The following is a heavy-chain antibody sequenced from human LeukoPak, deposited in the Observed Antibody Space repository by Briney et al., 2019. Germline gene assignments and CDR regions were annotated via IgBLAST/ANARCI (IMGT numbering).Heavy chain of an antibody. J-gene: IGHJ4*02. CDR3: VKAPDSTMTESNLDY. V-gene: IGHV3-20*04. Sequence: PGGSLRLSCSASGFTFSSYAMSWVRQAPGKGLEWVSGISWNGGSIAYADSVKGRFTISRDNAKNSLYLQMNSLRAEDTALYYCVKAPDSTMTESNLDYWGQGTLVTVSS. CDR1: GFTFSSYA. CDR2: ISWNGGSI. D-gene: IGHD3-22*01.